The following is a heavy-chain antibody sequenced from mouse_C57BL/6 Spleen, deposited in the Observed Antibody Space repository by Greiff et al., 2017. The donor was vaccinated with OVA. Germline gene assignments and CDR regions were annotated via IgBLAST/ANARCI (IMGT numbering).Heavy chain of an antibody. CDR1: GYTFTSYW. V-gene: IGHV1-69*01. Sequence: QVQLQQPGAELVMPGASVKLSCKASGYTFTSYWMHWVKQRPGQGLEWIGEIDPSDSYTNYNQKFKGKSTLTVAKSSSTAYMQLSSLTSEDSAVYYCARSYRGFAYWGQGTLVTVSA. D-gene: IGHD6-5*01. CDR2: IDPSDSYT. CDR3: ARSYRGFAY. J-gene: IGHJ3*01.